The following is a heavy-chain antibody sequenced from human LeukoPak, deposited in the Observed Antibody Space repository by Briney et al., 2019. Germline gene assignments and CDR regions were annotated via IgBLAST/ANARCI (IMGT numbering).Heavy chain of an antibody. V-gene: IGHV3-30-3*01. CDR2: ISYDGSNK. CDR1: GFTFSSYA. J-gene: IGHJ4*02. D-gene: IGHD3-9*01. Sequence: GGSLRLSCAASGFTFSSYAMHWVRQAPGKGLEGVAVISYDGSNKYYADSVKGRFTISRDNSKNTLYLQMNSLRAEDTALYYCAKDIVRYFDWLLANFDYWGQGTLVTVSS. CDR3: AKDIVRYFDWLLANFDY.